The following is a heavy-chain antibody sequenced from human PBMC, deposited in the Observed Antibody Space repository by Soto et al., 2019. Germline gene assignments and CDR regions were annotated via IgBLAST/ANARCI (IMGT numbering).Heavy chain of an antibody. CDR3: ARDGDEWELLGNDFDY. CDR1: GFTFSSYG. D-gene: IGHD1-26*01. V-gene: IGHV3-33*01. Sequence: QVQLVESGGGVVQPGRSLRLSCAASGFTFSSYGMHWVRQAPGKGLEWVAVIWYDGNNKYYADSVKGRFTISRDNSKNTLYLQMNSLRAEDTAVYYCARDGDEWELLGNDFDYWGQGTLVTVSS. CDR2: IWYDGNNK. J-gene: IGHJ4*02.